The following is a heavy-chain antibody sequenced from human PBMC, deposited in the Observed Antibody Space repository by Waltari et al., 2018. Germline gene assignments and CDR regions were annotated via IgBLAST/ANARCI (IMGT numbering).Heavy chain of an antibody. CDR1: GFTFTRYW. D-gene: IGHD1-1*01. V-gene: IGHV3-7*03. CDR2: INQGGSDK. CDR3: ARTGDDY. J-gene: IGHJ4*02. Sequence: EVQLVESGGGLVQHGGSMRLSCAASGFTFTRYWMSWVRQAPGKGVECVANINQGGSDKNYVDSVKGRFTISRDNAKNSLYLQMNSLRAEDTAVYYCARTGDDYWGQGTLVTVSS.